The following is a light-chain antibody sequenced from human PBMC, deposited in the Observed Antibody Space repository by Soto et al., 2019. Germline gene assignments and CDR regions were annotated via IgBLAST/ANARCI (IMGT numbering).Light chain of an antibody. Sequence: QSVLTQPPSVSGAPGQRVTISCSGSSSNIGAGFDVHWYQQSPGTAPKLLIFGNHNRPSGVPDRFSGSKSGTSASLAITGLQAEDEADYYCQSNDSSLSGFVFGTGTKVTV. CDR2: GNH. J-gene: IGLJ1*01. CDR3: QSNDSSLSGFV. CDR1: SSNIGAGFD. V-gene: IGLV1-40*01.